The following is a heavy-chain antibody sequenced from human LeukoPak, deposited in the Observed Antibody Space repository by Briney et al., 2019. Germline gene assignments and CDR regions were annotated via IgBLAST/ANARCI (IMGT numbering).Heavy chain of an antibody. CDR3: ASDSISINAFDA. CDR2: ISYIGST. Sequence: SETLSLTCTVSGGSFTTHYWSWIRQPPGKGLEWIGYISYIGSTNYNPSLKSRVTISIDTSKNEVSLMLTSVTAADTAVYYCASDSISINAFDAWGQGTMVSVSS. D-gene: IGHD3-10*01. J-gene: IGHJ3*01. CDR1: GGSFTTHY. V-gene: IGHV4-59*11.